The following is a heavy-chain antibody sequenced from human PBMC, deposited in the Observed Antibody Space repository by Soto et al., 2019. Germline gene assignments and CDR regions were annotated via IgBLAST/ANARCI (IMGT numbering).Heavy chain of an antibody. CDR1: GFSISSINYY. D-gene: IGHD3-10*01. Sequence: PSETLSLTCSFSGFSISSINYYWGCIRQPPGKGLDWIVSIYYSGSTSYNSSLKSRVTVSVDTSKNQFSLRLSSVTAADTAVYYCARKTSGAFDIWGQRKMVTVSS. J-gene: IGHJ3*02. V-gene: IGHV4-39*01. CDR3: ARKTSGAFDI. CDR2: IYYSGST.